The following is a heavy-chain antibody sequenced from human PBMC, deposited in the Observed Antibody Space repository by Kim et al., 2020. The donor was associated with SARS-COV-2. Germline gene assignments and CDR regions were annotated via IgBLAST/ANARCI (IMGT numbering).Heavy chain of an antibody. J-gene: IGHJ6*02. CDR3: AKDRFYYDSSGYYWYYSYYGMDV. CDR1: GFTFSSYG. Sequence: GGSLRLSCAASGFTFSSYGMHWVRQAPGKGLERVAVISYDGSNKYYADSVKGRFTISRDNSKNTLYLQMNSLRAEDTAVYYCAKDRFYYDSSGYYWYYSYYGMDVWGQGTTVTVSS. V-gene: IGHV3-30*18. CDR2: ISYDGSNK. D-gene: IGHD3-22*01.